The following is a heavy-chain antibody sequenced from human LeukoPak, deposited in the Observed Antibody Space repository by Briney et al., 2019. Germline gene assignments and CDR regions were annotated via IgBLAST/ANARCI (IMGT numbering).Heavy chain of an antibody. CDR3: ARVAVGGTRAFDI. CDR1: GFTFTNYW. Sequence: GGSLRLSCAASGFTFTNYWMHWVRQAPGKGLVWVSRVLTDGSRISYADSVKGRFTISRDNAKKTLYLEMDSLRAEDTAVYYCARVAVGGTRAFDIWGQGTTVTVSS. CDR2: VLTDGSRI. V-gene: IGHV3-74*01. D-gene: IGHD6-19*01. J-gene: IGHJ3*02.